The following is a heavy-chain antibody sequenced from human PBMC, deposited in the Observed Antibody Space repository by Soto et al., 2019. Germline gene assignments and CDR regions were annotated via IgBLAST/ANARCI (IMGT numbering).Heavy chain of an antibody. Sequence: GGSLRLSCAASGFTFSNYAMSWVRQAPGKGLEWVSAIGHDAIGTYYADSVKGRFTISRDNSKSTVILQMNSLRDEDTAVYYCARGGGFFDYWGQGTLVTVSS. V-gene: IGHV3-23*01. CDR1: GFTFSNYA. CDR3: ARGGGFFDY. D-gene: IGHD3-10*01. CDR2: IGHDAIGT. J-gene: IGHJ4*02.